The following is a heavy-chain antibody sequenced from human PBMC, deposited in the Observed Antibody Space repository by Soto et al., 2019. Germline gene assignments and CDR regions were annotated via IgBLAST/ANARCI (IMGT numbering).Heavy chain of an antibody. CDR1: GFTFADYA. V-gene: IGHV3-49*03. CDR2: IRSKAYGGTT. Sequence: PGGSLSLSCTASGFTFADYAMSWFRQAPGKGLEWVGFIRSKAYGGTTEYAASVKGRFTISRDDSKSIAYLQMNSLKTEDTAVYYCSSGSNYSGNWFDPWGQGTLVTVSS. D-gene: IGHD1-26*01. J-gene: IGHJ5*02. CDR3: SSGSNYSGNWFDP.